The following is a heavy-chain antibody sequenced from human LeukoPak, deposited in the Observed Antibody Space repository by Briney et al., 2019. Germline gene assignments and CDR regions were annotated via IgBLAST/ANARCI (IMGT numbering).Heavy chain of an antibody. D-gene: IGHD3-22*01. Sequence: GSVKVSCKASGYTFTGYYMHWVRQAPGQGLEWMGRINPNSGGTDYAQKFRGRVTMTRDTSISTAYMELSRLRSDDTAVYYCARGTYYYDSSGYYSLEYWGQGTLVTVSS. CDR2: INPNSGGT. V-gene: IGHV1-2*06. CDR3: ARGTYYYDSSGYYSLEY. CDR1: GYTFTGYY. J-gene: IGHJ4*02.